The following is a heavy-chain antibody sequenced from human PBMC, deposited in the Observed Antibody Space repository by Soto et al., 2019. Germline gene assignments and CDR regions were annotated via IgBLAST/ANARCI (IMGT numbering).Heavy chain of an antibody. CDR2: INPTTGDT. J-gene: IGHJ4*02. CDR3: ASGYCNSIGCSHYFDY. D-gene: IGHD2-2*03. CDR1: GYTFTGNY. Sequence: GAAVKVSCKASGYTFTGNYMHWVRQAPGQGLEWMALINPTTGDTKYAQKFQGRVTMTWDTAISTAYMELSRLRSDDTAIYFCASGYCNSIGCSHYFDYWGQGTLVTVSS. V-gene: IGHV1-2*02.